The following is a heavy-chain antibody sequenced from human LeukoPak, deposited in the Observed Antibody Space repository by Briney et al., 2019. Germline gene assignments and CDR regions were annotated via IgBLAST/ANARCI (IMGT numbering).Heavy chain of an antibody. D-gene: IGHD2-15*01. J-gene: IGHJ6*02. CDR2: MNPNSGNT. CDR3: ARVNCSGGSCYGGYYYYGMDV. V-gene: IGHV1-8*01. CDR1: GYTFTSYD. Sequence: GASVKVSCKASGYTFTSYDINWVRQATGQGLGWMGWMNPNSGNTGYAQKFQGRVTMTRNTSISTAYMELSSLRSEDTAVYYCARVNCSGGSCYGGYYYYGMDVWGQGTTVTVSS.